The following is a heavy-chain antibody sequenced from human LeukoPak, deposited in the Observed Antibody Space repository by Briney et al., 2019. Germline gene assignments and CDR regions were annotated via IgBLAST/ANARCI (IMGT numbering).Heavy chain of an antibody. D-gene: IGHD3-10*01. CDR3: ARHGGTMVRGVYYYMDV. CDR1: GGSISSYY. CDR2: IYTSGST. J-gene: IGHJ6*03. V-gene: IGHV4-4*07. Sequence: PSETLSLTCTVSGGSISSYYWSWIRQPAGKGLEWIGRIYTSGSTNYNPSLKSRVTISVDTSKNQFSLKLSSVTAADTAVYYCARHGGTMVRGVYYYMDVWGKGTTVTISS.